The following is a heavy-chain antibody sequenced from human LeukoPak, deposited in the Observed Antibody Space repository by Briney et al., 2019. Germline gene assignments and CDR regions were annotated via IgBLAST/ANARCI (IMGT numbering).Heavy chain of an antibody. D-gene: IGHD3-9*01. Sequence: ASETLSVTCAVYAGSCSGYHCSWIRQPPWKGLEWIGEVNHSGSTNYNPSLKSRVTISVDTSKNQFSLKLSSVTAAVFFFKQKTAYEILTGRWGQGTLVTVSS. J-gene: IGHJ4*02. CDR2: VNHSGST. V-gene: IGHV4-34*01. CDR3: TAYEILTGR. CDR1: AGSCSGYH.